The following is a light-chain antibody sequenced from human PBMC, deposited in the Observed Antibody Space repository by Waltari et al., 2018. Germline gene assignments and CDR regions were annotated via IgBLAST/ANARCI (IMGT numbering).Light chain of an antibody. CDR1: QSVLYSSNNKNY. V-gene: IGKV4-1*01. CDR3: QQYYNSPLT. CDR2: WAY. J-gene: IGKJ4*01. Sequence: DIVMTQSPDSLAVSLGERATINCKSSQSVLYSSNNKNYLAWYQQKPGQPPKVRIYWAYTREAGVPDRFTGSGSGTDFTLTISSLQAEDVAVYYCQQYYNSPLTFGGGTKVEIK.